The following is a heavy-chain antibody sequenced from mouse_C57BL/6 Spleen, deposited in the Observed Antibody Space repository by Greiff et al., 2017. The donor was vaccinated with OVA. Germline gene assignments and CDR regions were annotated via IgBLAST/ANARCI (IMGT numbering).Heavy chain of an antibody. CDR2: IDPETGGT. D-gene: IGHD2-2*01. CDR3: TRRGYFAY. CDR1: GYTFTDYE. J-gene: IGHJ3*01. V-gene: IGHV1-15*01. Sequence: VKLMESGAELVRPGASVTLSCKASGYTFTDYEMHWVKQTPVHGLEWIGAIDPETGGTAYNQKFKGKAILTADKSSSTAYMELRSLTSEDSAVYYCTRRGYFAYWGQGTLVTVSA.